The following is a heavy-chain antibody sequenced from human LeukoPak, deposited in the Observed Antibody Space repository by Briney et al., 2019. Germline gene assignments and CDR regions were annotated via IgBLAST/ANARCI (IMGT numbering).Heavy chain of an antibody. CDR1: GGSISSSSYY. V-gene: IGHV4-39*01. J-gene: IGHJ6*03. D-gene: IGHD3-3*01. Sequence: KPSETLSLTCTVSGGSISSSSYYWGWIRQPPGKGLEWIGSIYYSGSTYYNPSLKSRVTISVDTSKNQFSLKLSSVTAADTAVYYCAIRLWNYYYMDVWGKGTTVTVSS. CDR3: AIRLWNYYYMDV. CDR2: IYYSGST.